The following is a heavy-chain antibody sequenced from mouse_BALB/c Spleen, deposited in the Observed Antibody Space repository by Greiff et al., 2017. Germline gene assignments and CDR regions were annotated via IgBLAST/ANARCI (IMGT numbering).Heavy chain of an antibody. D-gene: IGHD4-1*01. CDR1: GFTFSSYG. CDR2: ISSGGSYT. J-gene: IGHJ2*01. CDR3: ARRSLGPIFDY. Sequence: EVMLVESGGDLVKPGGSLKLSCAASGFTFSSYGMSWVRQTPDKRLEWVATISSGGSYTYYPDSVKGRFTISRDNAKNTLYLQMSSLKSEDTAMYYCARRSLGPIFDYWGQGTTLTVSS. V-gene: IGHV5-6*02.